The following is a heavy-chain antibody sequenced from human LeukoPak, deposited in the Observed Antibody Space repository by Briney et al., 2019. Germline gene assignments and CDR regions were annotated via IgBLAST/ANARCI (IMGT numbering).Heavy chain of an antibody. CDR1: GFTFSSYE. Sequence: PGGSLRFSCAASGFTFSSYEMNWVRQAPGKGLEWVSYISSSGSTIYYADSVKGRFTISRDNAKNSLYLQMNSLRAEDTAVYYCARVTYSSSFSSDYWGQGTLVTVSS. CDR3: ARVTYSSSFSSDY. D-gene: IGHD6-13*01. V-gene: IGHV3-48*03. CDR2: ISSSGSTI. J-gene: IGHJ4*02.